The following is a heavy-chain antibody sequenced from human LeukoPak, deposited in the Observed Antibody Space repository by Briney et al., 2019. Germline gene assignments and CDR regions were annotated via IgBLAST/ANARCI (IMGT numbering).Heavy chain of an antibody. Sequence: PGGSLRLSCAASGFTFSSYAMSWVRQAPGKGLEWVSSTTGSGGSTYYADSVKGRFTISRDNSKNTVFLQMDSLRAEDTAVYYCTKCRPDSRGCADYWGQGTLVTVSS. CDR2: TTGSGGST. CDR1: GFTFSSYA. D-gene: IGHD6-19*01. J-gene: IGHJ4*02. V-gene: IGHV3-23*01. CDR3: TKCRPDSRGCADY.